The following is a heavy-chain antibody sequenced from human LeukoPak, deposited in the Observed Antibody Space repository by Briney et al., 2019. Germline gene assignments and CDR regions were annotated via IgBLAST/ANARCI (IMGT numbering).Heavy chain of an antibody. CDR2: IYYSGST. CDR1: GGSISSYY. D-gene: IGHD1-1*01. Sequence: PSETLSLTCTVSGGSISSYYWSWIRQPAGKGLEWIGYIYYSGSTYYNPSLKSRVTISVDTSKNQFSLKLSSVTAADTAVYYCARGPRLRVDPTSIEYYFDYWGQGTLVTVSS. CDR3: ARGPRLRVDPTSIEYYFDY. J-gene: IGHJ4*02. V-gene: IGHV4-59*06.